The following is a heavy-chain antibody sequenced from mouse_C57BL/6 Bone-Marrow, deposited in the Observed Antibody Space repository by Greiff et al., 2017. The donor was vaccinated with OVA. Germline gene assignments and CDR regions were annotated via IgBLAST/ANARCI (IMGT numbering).Heavy chain of an antibody. V-gene: IGHV5-12*01. CDR1: GFTFSDYY. J-gene: IGHJ3*01. CDR2: ISNGGGST. D-gene: IGHD2-5*01. CDR3: ARRYYSNYDWFAY. Sequence: EVQVVESGGGLVQPGGSLKLSCAASGFTFSDYYMYWVRQTPEKRLEWVAYISNGGGSTYYPDTVKGRFTISRDNAKNTLYLQMSRLKSEDTAMYYCARRYYSNYDWFAYWGQGTLVTVSA.